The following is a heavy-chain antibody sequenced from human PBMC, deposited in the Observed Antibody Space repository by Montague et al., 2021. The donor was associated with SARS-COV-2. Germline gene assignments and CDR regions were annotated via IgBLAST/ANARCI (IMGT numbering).Heavy chain of an antibody. J-gene: IGHJ4*02. Sequence: SETLSLTCAVYGGSFSGYYWSWIRQPPGKGLEWIGEINHSGSTNYNPSLKSRVTISVDTSKNQFSLKLSSVTAADTAVYYCARGSVDIVVVVAATPPYFDSWGQGPLVPVSS. CDR3: ARGSVDIVVVVAATPPYFDS. CDR2: INHSGST. V-gene: IGHV4-34*01. D-gene: IGHD2-15*01. CDR1: GGSFSGYY.